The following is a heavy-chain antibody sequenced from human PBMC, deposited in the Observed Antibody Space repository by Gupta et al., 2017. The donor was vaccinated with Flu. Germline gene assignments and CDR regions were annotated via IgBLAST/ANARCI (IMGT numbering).Heavy chain of an antibody. J-gene: IGHJ4*02. CDR3: AKGRSIAAAGLFDF. Sequence: MHWVRQAPGKGLEWVSGISWNSGAKFYADSVKGRFTISRDNAKSSLYLQMNSLSAEDTAFYYCAKGRSIAAAGLFDFWGQGTLVTVSS. V-gene: IGHV3-9*01. D-gene: IGHD6-13*01. CDR2: ISWNSGAK.